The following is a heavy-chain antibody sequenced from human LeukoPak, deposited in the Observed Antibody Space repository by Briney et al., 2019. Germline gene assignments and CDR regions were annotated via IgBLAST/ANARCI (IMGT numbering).Heavy chain of an antibody. D-gene: IGHD3-10*01. V-gene: IGHV3-73*01. J-gene: IGHJ4*02. Sequence: GGSLRLSCAASGFTFSGSAMHWVRRASGKGLEWVGRIRSKANNYATAYGASVKGRFTISRDDSKNTAYLQMNSLKTEDTAVYFCTRPNLWFGEPTDYWGQGTLVTVSS. CDR2: IRSKANNYAT. CDR1: GFTFSGSA. CDR3: TRPNLWFGEPTDY.